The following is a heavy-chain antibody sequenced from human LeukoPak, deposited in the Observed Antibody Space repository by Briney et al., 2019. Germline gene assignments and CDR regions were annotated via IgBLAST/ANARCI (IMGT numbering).Heavy chain of an antibody. CDR3: AREGAVSGENWFDP. J-gene: IGHJ5*02. CDR1: GFTFSSYA. D-gene: IGHD6-13*01. Sequence: GGSLRLSCAASGFTFSSYAMHWVRQAPGKGLEWVAVISYDGSNKYYADSVKGRFTISSDNSKNSLYLQMNTLRVEDTAVYYCAREGAVSGENWFDPWGQGTLVTVSS. CDR2: ISYDGSNK. V-gene: IGHV3-30*14.